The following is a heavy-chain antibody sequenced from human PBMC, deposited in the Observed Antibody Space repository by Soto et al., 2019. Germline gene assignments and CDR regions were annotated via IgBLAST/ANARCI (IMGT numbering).Heavy chain of an antibody. J-gene: IGHJ6*02. V-gene: IGHV4-31*03. Sequence: SETLSLTCTVSGGSISSGGYYWSWIRQHPGKGLEWSGYIYVSGSTYYNPSLKSRGTISVDTSKNQYTLKLSSVTAANTAVYYCAREYSSASYYYDGMDVWGQGTTGTVSS. D-gene: IGHD6-25*01. CDR2: IYVSGST. CDR3: AREYSSASYYYDGMDV. CDR1: GGSISSGGYY.